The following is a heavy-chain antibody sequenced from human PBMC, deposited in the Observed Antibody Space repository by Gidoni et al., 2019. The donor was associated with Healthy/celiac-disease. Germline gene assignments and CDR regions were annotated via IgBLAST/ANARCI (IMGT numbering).Heavy chain of an antibody. CDR2: INHSGST. CDR1: GGSFSGYS. V-gene: IGHV4-34*01. J-gene: IGHJ4*02. D-gene: IGHD3-10*01. CDR3: ARGRVLPELWFGELLSDFDY. Sequence: QVQLQPWGAGLLKPSETLSLTCAVYGGSFSGYSWSWIRQPPGKGLEWIGEINHSGSTNYNPSLKSRVTISVDTSKNQFSLKLSSVTAADTAVYYCARGRVLPELWFGELLSDFDYWGQGTLVTVSS.